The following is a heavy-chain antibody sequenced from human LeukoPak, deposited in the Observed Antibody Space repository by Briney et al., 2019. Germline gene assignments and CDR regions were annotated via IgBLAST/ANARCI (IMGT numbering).Heavy chain of an antibody. CDR1: GGSISSYY. J-gene: IGHJ5*02. Sequence: SETLSLTCTVSGGSISSYYWSWIRQPAGKGLEGIGRIYTSGGTNYNPSLKSRVTMSVDTSKNQFSLKLSSVTAADTAVCYCARDLALDTAMVHNRFDPWGQGTLVTVSS. V-gene: IGHV4-4*07. CDR2: IYTSGGT. CDR3: ARDLALDTAMVHNRFDP. D-gene: IGHD5-18*01.